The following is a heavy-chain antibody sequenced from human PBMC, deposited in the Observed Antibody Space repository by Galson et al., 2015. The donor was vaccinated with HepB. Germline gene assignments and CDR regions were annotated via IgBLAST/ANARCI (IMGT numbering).Heavy chain of an antibody. CDR3: ARDFSGSGGYFDY. CDR1: GFAFSSYG. D-gene: IGHD6-19*01. J-gene: IGHJ4*02. CDR2: IWYDGSNK. V-gene: IGHV3-33*01. Sequence: SLRLSCAASGFAFSSYGMHWVRQAPGKGLEWVAAIWYDGSNKYYADSVKGRFTISRDNSKNTLYLQMNSLRAEDTAVYYCARDFSGSGGYFDYWGQGTLVTVSS.